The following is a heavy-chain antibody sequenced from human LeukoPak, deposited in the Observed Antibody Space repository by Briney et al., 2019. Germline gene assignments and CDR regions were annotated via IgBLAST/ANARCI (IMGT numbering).Heavy chain of an antibody. CDR1: GYTFTSYG. CDR2: ISAYNGNT. J-gene: IGHJ5*02. Sequence: EASVKVSCKASGYTFTSYGISWVRQAPGQGLEWMGWISAYNGNTNYAQKLQGRVTMTTDTSTSTAYMELRSLRSDDTAVYYCARRGVHCSGGSCYWLPWGQGTLVTVSS. CDR3: ARRGVHCSGGSCYWLP. V-gene: IGHV1-18*01. D-gene: IGHD2-15*01.